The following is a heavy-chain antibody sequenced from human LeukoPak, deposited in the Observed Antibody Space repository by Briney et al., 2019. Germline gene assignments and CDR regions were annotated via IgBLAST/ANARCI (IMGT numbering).Heavy chain of an antibody. CDR3: AGTYCSGGSCHNWFDP. V-gene: IGHV1-18*04. D-gene: IGHD2-15*01. J-gene: IGHJ5*02. CDR1: GYTFTSYG. Sequence: ASVKVSCKASGYTFTSYGISWVRQAPGQGLEWMGWISAHNGNTNYAQKLQGRVTMTTDTSTSTAYMELRSLRSDDTAVYYCAGTYCSGGSCHNWFDPWGQGTLVTVSS. CDR2: ISAHNGNT.